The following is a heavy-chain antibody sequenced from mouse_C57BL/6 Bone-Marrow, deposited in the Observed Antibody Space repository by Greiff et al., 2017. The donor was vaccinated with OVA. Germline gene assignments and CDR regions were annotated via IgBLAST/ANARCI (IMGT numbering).Heavy chain of an antibody. D-gene: IGHD2-4*01. CDR2: ISDGGSYT. J-gene: IGHJ3*01. CDR1: GFTFSSYA. Sequence: DVMLVESGGGLVKPGGSLKLSCAASGFTFSSYAMSWVRQTPEKRLEWVATISDGGSYTYYPDNVKGRFTISRDNAKNNLYLQMSHLKSEDTAMYYCARDEDDYPFAYWGQGTLVTVSA. V-gene: IGHV5-4*01. CDR3: ARDEDDYPFAY.